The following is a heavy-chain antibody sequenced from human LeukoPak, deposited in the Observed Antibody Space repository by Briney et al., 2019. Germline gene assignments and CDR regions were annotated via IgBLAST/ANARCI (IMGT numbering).Heavy chain of an antibody. CDR3: ARDTGRWELPYYFDY. D-gene: IGHD1-26*01. J-gene: IGHJ4*02. V-gene: IGHV1-18*01. CDR2: ISAYNGNT. Sequence: ASVKVSCKASGYTFTSYGISWVRQAPGQGLEWMGWISAYNGNTNYAQKLQGRVTMTTDTSTSTAYMELRSLRSDDTAVYYCARDTGRWELPYYFDYWGQGTLVIVSS. CDR1: GYTFTSYG.